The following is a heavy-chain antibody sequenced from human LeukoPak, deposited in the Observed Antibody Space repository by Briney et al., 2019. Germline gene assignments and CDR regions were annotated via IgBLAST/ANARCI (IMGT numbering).Heavy chain of an antibody. CDR3: ARGLPFSSCGMDV. CDR1: GGSFSGYY. D-gene: IGHD6-13*01. V-gene: IGHV4-34*01. CDR2: IDHSGGA. J-gene: IGHJ6*02. Sequence: PSETLSLTCAVYGGSFSGYYWIRIRQPPGRGLEWIGEIDHSGGANYNPSLKSRVIISLDTSKKHFSLNLSSLTAADTAVYYCARGLPFSSCGMDVWGQGTTVTVSS.